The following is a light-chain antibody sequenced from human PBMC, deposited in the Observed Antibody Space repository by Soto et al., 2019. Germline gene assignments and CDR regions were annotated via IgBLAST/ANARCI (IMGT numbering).Light chain of an antibody. CDR1: QSVSSN. CDR3: QQYSNWPPLT. CDR2: GAS. J-gene: IGKJ3*01. Sequence: EVVMTQSPVTLSVSPGEGATLSCRASQSVSSNLAWYQQKPGQTPRLLIYGASIRATGIPARFSGSGSGTEFTLTISSLQYEDSAVYYCQQYSNWPPLTFGAGTKVDIK. V-gene: IGKV3-15*01.